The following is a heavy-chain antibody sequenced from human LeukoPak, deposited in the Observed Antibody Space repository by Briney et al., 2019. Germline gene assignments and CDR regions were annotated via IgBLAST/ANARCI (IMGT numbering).Heavy chain of an antibody. J-gene: IGHJ4*02. D-gene: IGHD2-2*01. V-gene: IGHV4-59*12. CDR1: GGSISSYY. CDR2: IYYSGST. Sequence: SETLSLTCTVSGGSISSYYWSWIRQPPGKGLEWIGYIYYSGSTNYNPSLKSRVTISVDTSKNQFSLKLSSVTAADTAVYYCARDREGYCSSISCYGGDYWGQGTLVTVSS. CDR3: ARDREGYCSSISCYGGDY.